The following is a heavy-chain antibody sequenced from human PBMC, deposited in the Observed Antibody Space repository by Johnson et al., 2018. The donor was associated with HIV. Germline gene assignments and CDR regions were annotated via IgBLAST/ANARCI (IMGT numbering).Heavy chain of an antibody. Sequence: VQLVESGGGLVQPGGSLRLSCAASGFTFSSYWMHWVRQAPGKGLVWVSRINSDGSSTSYADSVKGRFTISRDNAKNTLYLQMNSLRAEDTAVYYCAREGAAAGPTDAFDIWGQGTMVTVSS. CDR3: AREGAAAGPTDAFDI. D-gene: IGHD6-13*01. CDR2: INSDGSST. CDR1: GFTFSSYW. J-gene: IGHJ3*02. V-gene: IGHV3-74*01.